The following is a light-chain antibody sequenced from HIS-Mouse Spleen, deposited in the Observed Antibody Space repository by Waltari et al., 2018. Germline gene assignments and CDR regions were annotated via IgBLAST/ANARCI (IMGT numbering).Light chain of an antibody. Sequence: QSALTQPASVSGSPGQSITISCTGTSSDVGSYNLVSWYQQHPGKAPKLMSYEGSKRPSGVFNRFSGSKSGNTASLTISGLQAEDEADYYCCSYAGSSTWVFGGGTKLTVL. CDR2: EGS. CDR3: CSYAGSSTWV. CDR1: SSDVGSYNL. V-gene: IGLV2-23*01. J-gene: IGLJ3*02.